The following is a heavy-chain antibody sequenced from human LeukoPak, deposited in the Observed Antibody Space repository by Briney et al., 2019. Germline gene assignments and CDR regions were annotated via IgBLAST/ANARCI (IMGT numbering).Heavy chain of an antibody. Sequence: PSETLSLTCAVYGGSFSGYYWSWIRQPPGKGLEWIGEINHNGSTNCNPSLKSRVTISVDTSKNQFSLKLSSVTAADTAVYYCARGWRSITIFGVVMGAGFDYWGQGTLVTVSS. CDR2: INHNGST. CDR1: GGSFSGYY. V-gene: IGHV4-34*01. D-gene: IGHD3-3*01. CDR3: ARGWRSITIFGVVMGAGFDY. J-gene: IGHJ4*02.